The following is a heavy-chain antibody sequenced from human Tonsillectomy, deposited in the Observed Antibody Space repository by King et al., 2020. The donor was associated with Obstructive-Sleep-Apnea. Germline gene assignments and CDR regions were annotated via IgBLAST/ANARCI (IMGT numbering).Heavy chain of an antibody. J-gene: IGHJ4*02. Sequence: VQLQESGPGLVKASGTLSLTCAVSGGSISSSNWWSWVRQPPGKGLEWIGEIYHRGSTNYNPSLKSRVTISVDKSNNQFSLKLNSVTAADTAVYYCARGRSPDYILTGLRTPDRPNRFDYWGQGTLVTVSS. CDR1: GGSISSSNW. D-gene: IGHD3-9*01. CDR2: IYHRGST. CDR3: ARGRSPDYILTGLRTPDRPNRFDY. V-gene: IGHV4-4*02.